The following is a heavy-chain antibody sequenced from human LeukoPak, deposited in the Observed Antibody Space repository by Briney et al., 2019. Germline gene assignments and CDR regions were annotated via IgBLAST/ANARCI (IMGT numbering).Heavy chain of an antibody. J-gene: IGHJ4*02. D-gene: IGHD3-22*01. Sequence: PSQTLSLTCTVSGGSISSGGYYWSWIRQPPGKGLERIGYIYYSGSTNYNPSLKSRVTISVDTSKNQFSLKLSSVTAADTAVYYCARHGSSGYLYYFDYWGQGTLVTVSS. CDR2: IYYSGST. V-gene: IGHV4-61*08. CDR3: ARHGSSGYLYYFDY. CDR1: GGSISSGGYY.